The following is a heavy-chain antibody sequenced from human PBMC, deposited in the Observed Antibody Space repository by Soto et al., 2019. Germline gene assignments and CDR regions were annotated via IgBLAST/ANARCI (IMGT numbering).Heavy chain of an antibody. CDR1: GGSISSSNW. Sequence: QVQLQESGPGLVKPSGTLSLTCAVSGGSISSSNWWSWVRQPPGKGLEWIGEIYHSGSTNYNPTPKSRVTISVDKSKSQFSLKLSSVSAADTAVYYCARVSGSYYYGMDVWGQGTTVTVTS. CDR3: ARVSGSYYYGMDV. J-gene: IGHJ6*02. V-gene: IGHV4-4*02. CDR2: IYHSGST. D-gene: IGHD1-26*01.